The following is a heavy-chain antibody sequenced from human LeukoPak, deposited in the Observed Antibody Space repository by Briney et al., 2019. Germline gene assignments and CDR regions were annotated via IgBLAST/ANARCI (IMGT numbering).Heavy chain of an antibody. CDR2: SYTSGTT. Sequence: SETLSLTCTVSGGSMNPYTWTWIQQPAGKGLEWIGRSYTSGTTNYNRSLESRVTTSVDTSKNQFSLKLTSVTVADTAVYYCARRNNWNDHDAFDIWGQGTLVTVSS. V-gene: IGHV4-4*07. J-gene: IGHJ3*02. CDR3: ARRNNWNDHDAFDI. D-gene: IGHD1-1*01. CDR1: GGSMNPYT.